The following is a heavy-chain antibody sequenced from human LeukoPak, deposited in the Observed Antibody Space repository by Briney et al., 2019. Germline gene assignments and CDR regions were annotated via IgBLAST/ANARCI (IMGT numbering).Heavy chain of an antibody. D-gene: IGHD3-10*01. CDR3: AKDIVGSASYQRYYYGMDV. CDR1: GFTFDDYA. Sequence: GGSLRLSCAASGFTFDDYAMHWVRQAPGKGLEWVSGISWNSASIGYADSVKGRFTISRDNAKNSLYLQMNSLRAEYTALYYCAKDIVGSASYQRYYYGMDVWGQGTTVTVSS. V-gene: IGHV3-9*01. J-gene: IGHJ6*02. CDR2: ISWNSASI.